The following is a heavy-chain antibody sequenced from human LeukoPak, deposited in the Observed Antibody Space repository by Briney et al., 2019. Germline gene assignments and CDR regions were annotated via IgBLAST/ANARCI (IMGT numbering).Heavy chain of an antibody. CDR3: ARSAYNSGPVDYYHMDV. J-gene: IGHJ6*03. CDR1: GYNLLTHG. D-gene: IGHD5-12*01. CDR2: ISAYNGNT. V-gene: IGHV1-18*01. Sequence: ASVKVSCKASGYNLLTHGINWVRQAPGQGLEWMGWISAYNGNTNYLQKFQDRVTMSTDTSTNTAYMDVRSLRFDDTAVYYCARSAYNSGPVDYYHMDVWGKGTTVTISS.